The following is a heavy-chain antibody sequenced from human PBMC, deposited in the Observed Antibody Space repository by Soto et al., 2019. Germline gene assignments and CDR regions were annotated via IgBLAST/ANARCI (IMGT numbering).Heavy chain of an antibody. CDR3: ARGRVKGRIAAAGTSQFQH. CDR2: INHSGST. V-gene: IGHV4-34*01. J-gene: IGHJ1*01. CDR1: GGSFSGYY. Sequence: QVQLQQWGAGLLKPSETLSLTCAVYGGSFSGYYWSWIRQPPGKGLEWIGEINHSGSTNYHPSPKSRVTISVDTSRNQFSLKLGSVAAADTAVYYCARGRVKGRIAAAGTSQFQHWGQGTLVIVAS. D-gene: IGHD6-13*01.